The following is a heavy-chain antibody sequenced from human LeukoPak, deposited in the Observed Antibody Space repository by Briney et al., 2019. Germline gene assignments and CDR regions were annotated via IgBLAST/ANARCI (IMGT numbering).Heavy chain of an antibody. CDR3: ARDHPVYSSSSGEGNFFDY. Sequence: SVKVSCKASGGTFSSYAISWVRQAPGQGLEWMGGIIPIFGTANYAQKFQGRVTITADESTSTAYMELSSLRSEDTAVYYCARDHPVYSSSSGEGNFFDYWGQGTLVTVSS. CDR2: IIPIFGTA. V-gene: IGHV1-69*13. D-gene: IGHD6-6*01. CDR1: GGTFSSYA. J-gene: IGHJ4*02.